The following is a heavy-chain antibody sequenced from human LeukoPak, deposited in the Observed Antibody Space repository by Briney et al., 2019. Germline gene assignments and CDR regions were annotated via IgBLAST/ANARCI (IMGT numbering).Heavy chain of an antibody. CDR3: ARAATYYDILTGAPGYYGMDV. Sequence: GGSLRLSCAASGFTFSDCYMSWIRQAPGKGLEWVSYISSSSSYTNYADSVKGRFTISRDNAKNSLYLQMNSLRAEDTAVYYCARAATYYDILTGAPGYYGMDVWGQGTTVTVSS. V-gene: IGHV3-11*05. CDR2: ISSSSSYT. J-gene: IGHJ6*02. CDR1: GFTFSDCY. D-gene: IGHD3-9*01.